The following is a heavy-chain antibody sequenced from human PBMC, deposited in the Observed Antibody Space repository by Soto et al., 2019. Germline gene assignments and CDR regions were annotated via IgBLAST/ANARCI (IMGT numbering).Heavy chain of an antibody. CDR3: PRGAKGDSSGYYYEPYFDY. D-gene: IGHD3-22*01. CDR2: IYYSGST. Sequence: TLSLTCPGSGVSISSGDYYWSWIRQPPGKGLEWIGYIYYSGSTYYNPSLKSRVTISVDTSKNQFSLKLSSVTAADTAVYYCPRGAKGDSSGYYYEPYFDYWGQGTMVT. CDR1: GVSISSGDYY. V-gene: IGHV4-30-4*01. J-gene: IGHJ4*02.